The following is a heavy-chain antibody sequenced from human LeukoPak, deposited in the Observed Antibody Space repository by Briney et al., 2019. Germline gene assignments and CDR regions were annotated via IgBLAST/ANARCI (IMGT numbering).Heavy chain of an antibody. D-gene: IGHD2-15*01. V-gene: IGHV3-23*01. J-gene: IGHJ4*02. CDR1: GFTFSSYA. CDR3: AKDLGPISGGSFDY. CDR2: ISGSGGST. Sequence: GGSLRLSCAASGFTFSSYAMSWVRQPPGKWLEWVSAISGSGGSTYYADSVKGRFTISRDNSKNTLYLQMNSLRAEDTAVYYCAKDLGPISGGSFDYWGQGTLVTVSS.